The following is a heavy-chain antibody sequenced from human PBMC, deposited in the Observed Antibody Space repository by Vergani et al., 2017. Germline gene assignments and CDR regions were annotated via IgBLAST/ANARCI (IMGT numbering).Heavy chain of an antibody. V-gene: IGHV4-34*02. CDR1: GESFSSFY. Sequence: QVQLQQWGAGVVKPSGTLSLTCAVFGESFSSFYWSWIRQPPGKGLEWIGEINNDGHTNYNPSLESRVTVSRDTAKNQFSLNLMSVTAADTAMYYCARDGPGIAASGGNGYYYYYMDVWGKXP. CDR2: INNDGHT. CDR3: ARDGPGIAASGGNGYYYYYMDV. D-gene: IGHD6-25*01. J-gene: IGHJ6*03.